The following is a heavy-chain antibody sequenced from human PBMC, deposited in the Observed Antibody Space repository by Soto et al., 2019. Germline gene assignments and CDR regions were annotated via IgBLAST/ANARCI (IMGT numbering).Heavy chain of an antibody. CDR1: GFTFSSYA. CDR3: AKVRPVYDFWSGYLDY. Sequence: EVQLLESGGGLVQPGGSLRLSCAASGFTFSSYAMSWVRQAPGKGLEWVSAISGSGGSTYYADSVKGRFTISRDNSKNTLHLQMNSLRAEDTAVYYCAKVRPVYDFWSGYLDYWGQGTLVTVSS. J-gene: IGHJ4*02. D-gene: IGHD3-3*01. CDR2: ISGSGGST. V-gene: IGHV3-23*01.